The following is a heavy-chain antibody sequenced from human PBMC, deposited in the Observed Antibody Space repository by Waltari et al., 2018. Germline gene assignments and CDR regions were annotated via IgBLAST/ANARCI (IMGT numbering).Heavy chain of an antibody. CDR3: ARDKAIAVAGTYYDY. V-gene: IGHV3-21*01. CDR1: GFTFSSYS. J-gene: IGHJ4*02. D-gene: IGHD6-19*01. CDR2: ISSSSSYI. Sequence: EVQLVESGGGLVKPGGSLRLSCAASGFTFSSYSMNWVRQAPGKGLEWVSSISSSSSYIYYADSVKGRFPISRDNAKNSLYLQMNSLRAEDTAVYYCARDKAIAVAGTYYDYWGQGTLVTVSS.